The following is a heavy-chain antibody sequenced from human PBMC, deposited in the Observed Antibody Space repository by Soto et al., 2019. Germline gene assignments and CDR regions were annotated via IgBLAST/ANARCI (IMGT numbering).Heavy chain of an antibody. CDR3: ARDIGDTYYDFWSGLGD. J-gene: IGHJ4*02. CDR1: GGTFSSYA. Sequence: QVQLVQSGAEVKKPGSSVKVSCKASGGTFSSYAISWVRQAPGQGLEWMGGINPIFGTANYAQKFQGRVTITADESTSTAYMELSSLRSEDTAVYYCARDIGDTYYDFWSGLGDWGQGTLVTVSS. D-gene: IGHD3-3*01. V-gene: IGHV1-69*01. CDR2: INPIFGTA.